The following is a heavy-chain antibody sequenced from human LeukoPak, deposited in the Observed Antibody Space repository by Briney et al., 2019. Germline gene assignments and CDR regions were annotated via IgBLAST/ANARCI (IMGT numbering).Heavy chain of an antibody. CDR1: GGSFSGYY. CDR3: ARGAWYCSGGSCYFDC. J-gene: IGHJ4*02. V-gene: IGHV4-34*01. D-gene: IGHD2-15*01. CDR2: INHSGST. Sequence: PSETLSLTCAVYGGSFSGYYWSWIRQPPGKGLEWIGEINHSGSTNYNPSLKSRVTISVDTSKNQFSLKLSSVTAADTAVYYCARGAWYCSGGSCYFDCWGQGTLVTVSS.